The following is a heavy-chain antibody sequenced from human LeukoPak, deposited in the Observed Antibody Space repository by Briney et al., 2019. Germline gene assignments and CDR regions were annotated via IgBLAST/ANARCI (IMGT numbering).Heavy chain of an antibody. D-gene: IGHD2-15*01. CDR2: INPDNGGT. CDR1: GYTFTDYY. V-gene: IGHV1-2*02. Sequence: ASVKVSCKASGYTFTDYYIHWVRQAPGQGLEWMGWINPDNGGTNYAQKFQGRVTMTRDTSISTVYMDLSRLRSDDTAVFYCTRGARVGNWFDPWGQGTQVTVSS. CDR3: TRGARVGNWFDP. J-gene: IGHJ5*02.